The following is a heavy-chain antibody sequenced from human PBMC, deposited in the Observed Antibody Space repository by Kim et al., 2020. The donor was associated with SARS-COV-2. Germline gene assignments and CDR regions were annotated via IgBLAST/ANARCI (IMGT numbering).Heavy chain of an antibody. V-gene: IGHV4-39*01. J-gene: IGHJ5*02. CDR1: GGSISSSDYY. Sequence: SETLSLTCTVSGGSISSSDYYWGWIRQPPGKGLEWIGSIYYTGTTYYNPSLKSRVTISVDTSKNQFSLKLSSVTDATVYYCARHGCTGGVCHFDPWGQG. D-gene: IGHD2-8*02. CDR3: ARHGCTGGVCHFDP. CDR2: IYYTGTT.